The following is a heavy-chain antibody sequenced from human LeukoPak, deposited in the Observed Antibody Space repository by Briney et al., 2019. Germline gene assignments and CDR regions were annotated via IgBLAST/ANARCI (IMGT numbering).Heavy chain of an antibody. D-gene: IGHD6-19*01. CDR2: IYYSGST. CDR1: GGSISRSSYY. V-gene: IGHV4-39*07. Sequence: PSETLSLTCTVSGGSISRSSYYWGWIRQPPGKGLEWIGSIYYSGSTNYNPSLKSRVTISVDTSKNQFSLKLSSVTAADTAVYYCARTPLMIAVAGYYFDYWGQGTLVTVSS. CDR3: ARTPLMIAVAGYYFDY. J-gene: IGHJ4*02.